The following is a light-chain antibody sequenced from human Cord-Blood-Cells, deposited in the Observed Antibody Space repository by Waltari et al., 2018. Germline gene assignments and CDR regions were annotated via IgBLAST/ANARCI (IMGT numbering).Light chain of an antibody. Sequence: QSALTQPPSVSGSPGQSVTISCTGTSSDVGSYNRVSWYQQPPGTAPKLMLYEVSNRPSGVPDRFSGSKSGNTASLTISGLQAEDEADYYCSSYTSSSVVVFGGGTKLTVL. J-gene: IGLJ2*01. CDR1: SSDVGSYNR. CDR3: SSYTSSSVVV. V-gene: IGLV2-18*02. CDR2: EVS.